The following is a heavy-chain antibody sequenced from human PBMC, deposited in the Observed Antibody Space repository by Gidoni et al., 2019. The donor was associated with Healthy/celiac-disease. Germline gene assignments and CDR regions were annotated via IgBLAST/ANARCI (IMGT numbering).Heavy chain of an antibody. V-gene: IGHV4-38-2*01. D-gene: IGHD4-17*01. J-gene: IGHJ4*02. CDR1: GYSSSSGYY. CDR2: IYHSGST. Sequence: QVQLQESGPGLVKPSETLSLTCAVSGYSSSSGYYWGWIRQPPGKGLEWIGSIYHSGSTYYNPSLKSRVTISVDTSKNQFSLKLSSVTAADTAVYYCARNDYGDYDYWGQGTLVTVSS. CDR3: ARNDYGDYDY.